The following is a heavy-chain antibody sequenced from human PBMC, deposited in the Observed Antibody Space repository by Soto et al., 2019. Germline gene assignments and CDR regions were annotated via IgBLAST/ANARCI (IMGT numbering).Heavy chain of an antibody. CDR2: IIPIFGTA. CDR3: ARNSGGDRTFAAFDI. D-gene: IGHD2-21*02. J-gene: IGHJ3*02. CDR1: GYTFTNYA. V-gene: IGHV1-69*13. Sequence: ASVKVSCKASGYTFTNYAMHWVRQAPGQRLEWMGWIIPIFGTANYAQKFQGRVTITADESTSTAYMELSSLRSEDTAVYYCARNSGGDRTFAAFDIWGQGTMVTVSS.